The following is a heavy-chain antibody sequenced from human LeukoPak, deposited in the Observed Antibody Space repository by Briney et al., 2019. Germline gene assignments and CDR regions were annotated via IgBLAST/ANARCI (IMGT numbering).Heavy chain of an antibody. V-gene: IGHV3-21*01. CDR2: ITSSGSYI. Sequence: GGPLRLSCAASGFTFSTYSMNWVRQAPGKGLEWVSSITSSGSYIYYADSVKGRFTISGDNAKNSLYLQMNSLRAEDTAVYYCARGPFGSSFDYWGQGTLVTVSP. CDR1: GFTFSTYS. J-gene: IGHJ4*02. D-gene: IGHD6-6*01. CDR3: ARGPFGSSFDY.